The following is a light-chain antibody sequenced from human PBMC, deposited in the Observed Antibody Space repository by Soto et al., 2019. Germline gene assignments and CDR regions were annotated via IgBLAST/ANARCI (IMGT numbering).Light chain of an antibody. CDR1: QDISYY. CDR3: QKYHSAPRT. Sequence: DIQRTQSPSPLSASVGDRVTITGRANQDISYYLAWYQQKQGKVPKLLIYGASTLQSGVPSRFSGSGSGTDFTLTISSLQPEDIATYYCQKYHSAPRTFGQGTKVEIK. CDR2: GAS. V-gene: IGKV1-27*01. J-gene: IGKJ1*01.